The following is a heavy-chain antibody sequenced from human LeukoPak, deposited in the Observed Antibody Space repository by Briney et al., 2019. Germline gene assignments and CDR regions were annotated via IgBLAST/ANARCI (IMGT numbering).Heavy chain of an antibody. CDR1: GFTFSSYA. CDR2: MSGSGGST. V-gene: IGHV3-23*01. CDR3: AKSRARREGSSGSIDY. J-gene: IGHJ4*02. Sequence: GGSLRLSCAASGFTFSSYAMSWVRQAPGKGLEWVSAMSGSGGSTYFADSVKGRFTISRDNSKNTLYLQMNSLRAEDTAVYYCAKSRARREGSSGSIDYWGQGTPVTVSS. D-gene: IGHD3-22*01.